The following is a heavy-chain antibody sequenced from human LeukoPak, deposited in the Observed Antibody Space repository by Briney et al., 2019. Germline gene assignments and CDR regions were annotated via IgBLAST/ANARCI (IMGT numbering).Heavy chain of an antibody. CDR3: ARESYGGEDN. V-gene: IGHV1-46*02. CDR2: INPSGGST. CDR1: GYTFNSYY. D-gene: IGHD4-23*01. J-gene: IGHJ4*02. Sequence: ASVKVSCKSSGYTFNSYYMHWVRQAPGQGLEWMGIINPSGGSTSYAQKFQGRVTTTRDTSTSTVYMELSSLRSEDTAVYYCARESYGGEDNWGQGTLVTVSS.